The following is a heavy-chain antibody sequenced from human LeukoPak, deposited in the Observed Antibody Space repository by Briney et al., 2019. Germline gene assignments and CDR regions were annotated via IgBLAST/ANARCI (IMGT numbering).Heavy chain of an antibody. Sequence: PSQTLSLTCNVSGDSISSGRYYWNWVRQPAGKGLEWIGRMYLSGSTNYNPSLKSRVTISVGTSDKQFSLTLSSVTAADTAVYYCASSLAARGYYYMDVWGKGTTVIVSS. D-gene: IGHD6-6*01. V-gene: IGHV4-61*02. CDR1: GDSISSGRYY. CDR2: MYLSGST. CDR3: ASSLAARGYYYMDV. J-gene: IGHJ6*03.